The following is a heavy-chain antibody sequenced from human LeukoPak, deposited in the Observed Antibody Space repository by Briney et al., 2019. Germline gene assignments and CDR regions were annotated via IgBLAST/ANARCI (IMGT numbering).Heavy chain of an antibody. Sequence: PSETLSHTCAVYGGSFSGYYWSWIRQPPGKGLEWIGEINHSGSTNYNPSLKSRVTISVDTSKNQFSLKLSSVTAADTAVYYCASENCSSTSCYGGLNWFDPWGQGTLVTVSS. J-gene: IGHJ5*02. CDR1: GGSFSGYY. CDR3: ASENCSSTSCYGGLNWFDP. V-gene: IGHV4-34*01. D-gene: IGHD2-2*01. CDR2: INHSGST.